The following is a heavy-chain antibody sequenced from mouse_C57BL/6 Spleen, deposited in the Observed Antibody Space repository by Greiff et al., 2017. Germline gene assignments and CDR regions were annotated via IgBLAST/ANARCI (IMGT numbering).Heavy chain of an antibody. CDR3: AREGDDCLCAMDY. J-gene: IGHJ4*01. D-gene: IGHD6-1*01. CDR1: GYTFTSYW. V-gene: IGHV1-61*01. Sequence: QVQLQQPGAELVRPGSSVKLSCKASGYTFTSYWMDWVKQRPGQGLEWIGNIYPSDSETHYNQKFKDKATLTVDKSSSTAYMQLSSLTSEDSAVYYCAREGDDCLCAMDYWGQGTSVTVSS. CDR2: IYPSDSET.